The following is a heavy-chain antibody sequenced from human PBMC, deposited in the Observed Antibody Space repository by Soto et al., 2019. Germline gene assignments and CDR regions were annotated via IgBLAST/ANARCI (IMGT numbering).Heavy chain of an antibody. Sequence: GGSLRLSCAASDFDFSSYGIHWVRQAPGKGLEWVSTISGSGGSTYYADSVKGRFTISRDNSKNTLYVQMNSLRAEDTAIYYCAKCRPTSGWLGMAAFEIWGQG. V-gene: IGHV3-23*01. CDR3: AKCRPTSGWLGMAAFEI. D-gene: IGHD6-19*01. CDR2: ISGSGGST. J-gene: IGHJ3*02. CDR1: DFDFSSYG.